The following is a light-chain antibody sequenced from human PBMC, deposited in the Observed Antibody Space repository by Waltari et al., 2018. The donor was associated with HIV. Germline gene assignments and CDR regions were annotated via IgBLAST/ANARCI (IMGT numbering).Light chain of an antibody. CDR1: ECRKHY. Sequence: SSELPHPPSAPVSPGPTASTTSTGDECRKHYASWYQQKPGQAPTLLIYKDNERPSGIPERFSGSSSGKTVTLTVSGVQAEDEADYYCSSAENSGTWVFGGGTKLTVL. V-gene: IGLV3-25*03. CDR2: KDN. J-gene: IGLJ3*02. CDR3: SSAENSGTWV.